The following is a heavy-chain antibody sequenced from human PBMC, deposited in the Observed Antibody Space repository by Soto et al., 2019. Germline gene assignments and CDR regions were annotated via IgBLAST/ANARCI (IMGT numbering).Heavy chain of an antibody. CDR3: ARDLGYYESDGYFDY. V-gene: IGHV3-11*01. CDR1: GFTFSDNY. Sequence: KPGGSLRLSCAASGFTFSDNYMSWIRRAPGKGLEWVSYISSSGSIIYYADSVKGRFTISRDNAKNSLYLQMNSLRAEDTAVYYCARDLGYYESDGYFDYWGQGALVTVSS. D-gene: IGHD3-22*01. CDR2: ISSSGSII. J-gene: IGHJ4*02.